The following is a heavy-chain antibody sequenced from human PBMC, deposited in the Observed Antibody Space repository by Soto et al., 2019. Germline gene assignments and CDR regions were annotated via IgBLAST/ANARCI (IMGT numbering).Heavy chain of an antibody. Sequence: GGSLRLSCTASGFTFGDYAMILFRQAPGKGLEWVGFIKSKAKGGTTEFAASVKGRFTISRDDSKNIAYLQMNSLKTEDTAVYYCARDRDIVQVPDIWGQGTMVTVSS. CDR3: ARDRDIVQVPDI. D-gene: IGHD2-8*02. CDR2: IKSKAKGGTT. CDR1: GFTFGDYA. J-gene: IGHJ3*02. V-gene: IGHV3-49*03.